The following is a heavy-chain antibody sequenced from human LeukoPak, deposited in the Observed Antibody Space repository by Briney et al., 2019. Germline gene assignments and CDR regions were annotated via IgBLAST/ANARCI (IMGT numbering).Heavy chain of an antibody. J-gene: IGHJ4*02. Sequence: SETMSLTCTVSGGSISSYYWSWIRQPPGKGLEWIGYIYYSGSTNYNPSLKSRVTISVDTSKNQFSMKLSSVTAADTAVYYCARSLCGGGSCYFDYWGQGTLVTVSS. V-gene: IGHV4-59*01. CDR1: GGSISSYY. CDR3: ARSLCGGGSCYFDY. D-gene: IGHD2-15*01. CDR2: IYYSGST.